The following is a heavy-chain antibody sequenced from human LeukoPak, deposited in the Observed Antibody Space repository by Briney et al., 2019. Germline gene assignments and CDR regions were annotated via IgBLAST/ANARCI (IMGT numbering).Heavy chain of an antibody. CDR2: IIPMYGTT. D-gene: IGHD1-26*01. CDR3: ATPFDSRSYLDAFDV. J-gene: IGHJ3*01. CDR1: GGTFSSYA. Sequence: SVKVSCKASGGTFSSYAISWVRQAPGQGLEWMGGIIPMYGTTNYAEKFQGRVTIIADESASTAYMELSSLRSEDTAVYYCATPFDSRSYLDAFDVWGQGTMVTVSS. V-gene: IGHV1-69*01.